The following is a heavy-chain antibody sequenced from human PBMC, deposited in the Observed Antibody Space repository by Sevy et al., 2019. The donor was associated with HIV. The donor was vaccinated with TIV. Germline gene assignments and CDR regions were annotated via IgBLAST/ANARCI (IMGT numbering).Heavy chain of an antibody. CDR2: ISGSGTRT. CDR3: AKGGGGHYDPDEIGYYFYYYNMDV. J-gene: IGHJ6*03. CDR1: GFSFDSYG. D-gene: IGHD3-22*01. V-gene: IGHV3-23*01. Sequence: GGSLRLSCAVSGFSFDSYGMTWVRQAPGKGLEWVSGISGSGTRTYYADSVKGRFIISRDNSKNTLYLQMNSRRSEDQAIYYGAKGGGGHYDPDEIGYYFYYYNMDVWGKGTTVTVSS.